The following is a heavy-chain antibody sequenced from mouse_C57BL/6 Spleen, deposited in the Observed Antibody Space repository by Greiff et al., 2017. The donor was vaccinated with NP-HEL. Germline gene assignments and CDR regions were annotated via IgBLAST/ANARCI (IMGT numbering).Heavy chain of an antibody. J-gene: IGHJ4*01. CDR3: AREGIYYYGSRDYYAMDY. CDR2: IYPGSGST. V-gene: IGHV1-55*01. D-gene: IGHD1-1*01. CDR1: GYTFTSYW. Sequence: VQLQQPGAELVKPGASVKMSCKASGYTFTSYWITWVKQRPGQGLEWIGDIYPGSGSTNYNEKFKSKATLTVDTSSSTAYMQLSSLTSEDSAVYYCAREGIYYYGSRDYYAMDYWGQGTSVTVSS.